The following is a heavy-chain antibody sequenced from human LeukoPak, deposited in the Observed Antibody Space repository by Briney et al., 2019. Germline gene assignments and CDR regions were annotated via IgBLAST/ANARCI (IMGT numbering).Heavy chain of an antibody. V-gene: IGHV4-30-4*01. CDR2: IYYSGST. D-gene: IGHD6-6*01. CDR3: ARGEYSSSSWFDP. CDR1: GGSISSGDYY. J-gene: IGHJ5*02. Sequence: SETLSLTCTVSGGSISSGDYYWSWIRQPPGKGLEWIGYIYYSGSTYYNPSLKSRVTISVDTSKNQFSLKLSSVTAADTAVYYCARGEYSSSSWFDPWGQGTLVTVSS.